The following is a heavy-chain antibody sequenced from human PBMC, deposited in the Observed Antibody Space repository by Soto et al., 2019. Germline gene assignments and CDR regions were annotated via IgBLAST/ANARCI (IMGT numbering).Heavy chain of an antibody. CDR1: GGTFSSYT. D-gene: IGHD2-2*01. CDR3: ARSRIVVVPAAMNGAFDI. CDR2: IIPILGIA. Sequence: QVQLVQSGAEVKKPGSSVKVSCKASGGTFSSYTISWVRQAPGQGLEWMGRIIPILGIANYAQKFQGRVTITADKSTSTAYMELSSLRSEDTAVYYCARSRIVVVPAAMNGAFDICGQGTMVTVSS. J-gene: IGHJ3*02. V-gene: IGHV1-69*02.